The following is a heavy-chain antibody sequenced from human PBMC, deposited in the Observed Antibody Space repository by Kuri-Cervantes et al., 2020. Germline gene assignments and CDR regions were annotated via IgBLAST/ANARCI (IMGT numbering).Heavy chain of an antibody. J-gene: IGHJ4*02. CDR3: AKGIEYSSSTSFDY. V-gene: IGHV3-74*01. CDR1: GFTFSSYW. CDR2: INTDGSGT. D-gene: IGHD6-6*01. Sequence: GGSLRLSCAAPGFTFSSYWMHWVRQAPGKGLVWVSRINTDGSGTSYGDSVKGRFTISRDNAKNSLYLQMNSLRAEDTALYYCAKGIEYSSSTSFDYWGQGTLVTVSS.